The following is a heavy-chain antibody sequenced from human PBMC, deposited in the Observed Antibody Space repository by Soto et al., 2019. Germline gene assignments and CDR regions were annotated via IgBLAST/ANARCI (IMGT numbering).Heavy chain of an antibody. J-gene: IGHJ4*02. Sequence: EVLLVESGGGSVQPGGSLKLSCAASGFVFKDSSIHWVRQASGKGLEWVGRIRDRAYDYATAYAASVTGRFTISRDDSTNTAYLQMNSLETEDTAVYYCTRLISAAQDYWGQGTLVTVSS. CDR3: TRLISAAQDY. D-gene: IGHD3-16*02. CDR1: GFVFKDSS. CDR2: IRDRAYDYAT. V-gene: IGHV3-73*01.